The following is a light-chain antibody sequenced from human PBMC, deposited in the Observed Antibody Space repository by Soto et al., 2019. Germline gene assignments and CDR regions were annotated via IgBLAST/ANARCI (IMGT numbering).Light chain of an antibody. Sequence: PGERATLSCRASQSINNFLAWYQQKPGQAPRLLIYDASNRATGIPARFSGSGSGTDFTLTISSLEPEDFAVYYCQQRSNWLTFGGGTKVEI. CDR1: QSINNF. V-gene: IGKV3-11*01. CDR2: DAS. J-gene: IGKJ4*01. CDR3: QQRSNWLT.